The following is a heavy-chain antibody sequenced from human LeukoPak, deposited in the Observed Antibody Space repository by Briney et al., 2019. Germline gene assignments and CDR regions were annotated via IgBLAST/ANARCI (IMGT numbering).Heavy chain of an antibody. J-gene: IGHJ6*03. CDR3: ERDTAEAAAGKYYMDV. CDR1: GFTFSIYS. Sequence: GGSLRLFCAASGFTFSIYSMNWVRQAPGKGLEWVSYISSSSSTIYYADSVKGRFTISRDNAKNSLYLQMNSLRAEDTAVYYCERDTAEAAAGKYYMDVWGKGTTVTVSS. D-gene: IGHD6-13*01. V-gene: IGHV3-48*01. CDR2: ISSSSSTI.